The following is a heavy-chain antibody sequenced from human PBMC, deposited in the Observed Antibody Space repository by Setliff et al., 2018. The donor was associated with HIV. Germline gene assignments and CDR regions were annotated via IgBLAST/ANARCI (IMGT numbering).Heavy chain of an antibody. D-gene: IGHD2-15*01. V-gene: IGHV3-23*01. CDR1: DFTVTNAW. CDR3: AKDIQCSGGSCKHFDF. Sequence: PGGSLRLSCAASDFTVTNAWMTWVRQAPGKGLEWVSTIINSGGTTYYADSVKGRFTISRDNSKNTMYLQMNSLRDEDTAVYFCAKDIQCSGGSCKHFDFWGQGTRVTVSS. CDR2: IINSGGTT. J-gene: IGHJ4*02.